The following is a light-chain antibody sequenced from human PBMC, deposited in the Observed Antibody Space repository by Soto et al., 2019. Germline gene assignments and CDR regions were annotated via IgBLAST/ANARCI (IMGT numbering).Light chain of an antibody. CDR2: KVS. J-gene: IGKJ2*01. V-gene: IGKV2-30*01. CDR3: MHGSHSPPMYT. CDR1: QSLVFSDGNTF. Sequence: DVVMTQSPLSLPVTLGQPASISCRSSQSLVFSDGNTFFNWFHQRPGQSPRRLIYKVSKRDSGVPDRFSGSESATDFTLRISRVEAEDVGVYYCMHGSHSPPMYTFGQGTKLEIK.